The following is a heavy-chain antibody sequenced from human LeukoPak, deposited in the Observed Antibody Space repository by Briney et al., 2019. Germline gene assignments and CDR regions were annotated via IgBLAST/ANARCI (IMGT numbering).Heavy chain of an antibody. J-gene: IGHJ4*02. Sequence: SETLSLTCTVSGGSVSSGNYYWSWIRQPPGKGLERIGYISYSGSTNYNPSLKSRVTVSVDTSKNQFSLNLSSVTAADTAVYYCARDRRGAATAGTVDYWGQGTLVTVSS. CDR1: GGSVSSGNYY. D-gene: IGHD6-13*01. CDR2: ISYSGST. CDR3: ARDRRGAATAGTVDY. V-gene: IGHV4-61*01.